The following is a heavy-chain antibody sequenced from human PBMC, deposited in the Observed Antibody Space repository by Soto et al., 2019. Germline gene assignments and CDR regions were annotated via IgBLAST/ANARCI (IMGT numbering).Heavy chain of an antibody. J-gene: IGHJ3*02. D-gene: IGHD2-21*01. CDR3: ANGKAIYASDAFDI. CDR2: ISWNSGSI. Sequence: EVQLVESGGGLVQPGRSLRLSCAASGFTFDDYAMHWVRQAPGKGLEWVSGISWNSGSIGYADSVKGRFTISRDNAKNYMYLQMNSLRAEDKALYCCANGKAIYASDAFDIWGQGTIVTVSS. CDR1: GFTFDDYA. V-gene: IGHV3-9*01.